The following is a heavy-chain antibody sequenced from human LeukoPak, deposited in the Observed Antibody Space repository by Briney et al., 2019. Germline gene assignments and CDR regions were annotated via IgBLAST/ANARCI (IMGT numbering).Heavy chain of an antibody. Sequence: GGSLRLSCAASGFTFSSYSMNWVRQAPGKGLEWVSAISGSGGSTYYADSVKGRFTISRDNSKNTLYLQMNSLRAEDTAVYYCAKAHDILTGYPDYWGQGTLVTVSS. D-gene: IGHD3-9*01. J-gene: IGHJ4*02. V-gene: IGHV3-23*01. CDR2: ISGSGGST. CDR1: GFTFSSYS. CDR3: AKAHDILTGYPDY.